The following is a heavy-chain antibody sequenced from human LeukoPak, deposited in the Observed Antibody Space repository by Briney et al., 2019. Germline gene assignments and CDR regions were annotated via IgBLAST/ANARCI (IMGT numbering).Heavy chain of an antibody. J-gene: IGHJ3*02. Sequence: EASVKVSCKASGYTFNSYRITWVRQAPGQGLEWMGGIMPIFGTANNAQKFQGRVTITTDESTSTVYMELSSLRSEDTAVYYCARDRSNSSPDCFDIWGQGTLVIVSS. CDR3: ARDRSNSSPDCFDI. V-gene: IGHV1-69*05. CDR1: GYTFNSYR. D-gene: IGHD6-6*01. CDR2: IMPIFGTA.